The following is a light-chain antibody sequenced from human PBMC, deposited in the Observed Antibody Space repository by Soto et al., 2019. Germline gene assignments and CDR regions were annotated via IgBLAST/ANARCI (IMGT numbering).Light chain of an antibody. Sequence: AIQMAQSPSSLSASVGDRVTITCRASQGIRNDLGWYQQKPGKAPKLLIYAASSLQSGVPSRFSGSGSGTDFALTISSLQPEDFATYYCLQDYNYLLTFGGGTKVEIK. CDR3: LQDYNYLLT. CDR2: AAS. J-gene: IGKJ4*01. CDR1: QGIRND. V-gene: IGKV1-6*01.